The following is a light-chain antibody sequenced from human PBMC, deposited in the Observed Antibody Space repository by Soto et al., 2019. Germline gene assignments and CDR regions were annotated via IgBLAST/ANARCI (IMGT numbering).Light chain of an antibody. V-gene: IGKV3-15*01. J-gene: IGKJ1*01. CDR3: QHYDDWPWT. CDR1: QSVGTK. Sequence: EIVMTQSPAPLSVSPGGRAPLSLRASQSVGTKLAWYQQKPGQAPRLLIFGASTRAAGIPARFSGSGSGTDFTLTISSLQSEDFAVYHCQHYDDWPWTFGQGTKVDIK. CDR2: GAS.